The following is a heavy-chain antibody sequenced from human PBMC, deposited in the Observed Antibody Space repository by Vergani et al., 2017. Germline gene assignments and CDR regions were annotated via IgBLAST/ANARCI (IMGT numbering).Heavy chain of an antibody. D-gene: IGHD1-7*01. Sequence: QVQLVESGGGLVKPGGSLRLSCAASGFTFSDYYMTWIRQAPGKGLEWISYISGSGHTKYYADSVKGRFAISRDSAKNSLYLQMNNLRVEDTAVYYCARDLLPGTLLLLAYWGQGTLISVSS. CDR2: ISGSGHTK. J-gene: IGHJ4*02. CDR1: GFTFSDYY. V-gene: IGHV3-11*04. CDR3: ARDLLPGTLLLLAY.